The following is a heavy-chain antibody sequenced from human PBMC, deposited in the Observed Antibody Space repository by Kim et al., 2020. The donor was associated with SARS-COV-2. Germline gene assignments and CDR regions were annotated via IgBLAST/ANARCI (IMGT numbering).Heavy chain of an antibody. CDR2: IFGSGHGT. CDR1: RFTFSSSA. D-gene: IGHD2-21*01. V-gene: IGHV3-23*01. CDR3: AKNVHITSVTFLWYFDI. J-gene: IGHJ2*01. Sequence: GGSLRLSCAASRFTFSSSAMTWVRQAPGKGLEWVSSIFGSGHGTYYADSVKGRFIISRDNSKNTLYLQMNNLIADDTAVYYCAKNVHITSVTFLWYFDIWGRGTSVIVSS.